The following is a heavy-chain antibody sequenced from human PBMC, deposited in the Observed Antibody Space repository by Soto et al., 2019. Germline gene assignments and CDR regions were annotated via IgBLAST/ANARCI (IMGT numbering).Heavy chain of an antibody. CDR2: IFPGDSDI. CDR3: ARLGNAFDV. Sequence: GESLKISCQGSGYKFTNSWIGWVRQMPGKGLEWMGIIFPGDSDIRYSPSLQGQVSISADKSIDTAYLQWRSLKASDTAMYYCARLGNAFDVWGQGTMVTVSS. J-gene: IGHJ3*01. V-gene: IGHV5-51*01. CDR1: GYKFTNSW.